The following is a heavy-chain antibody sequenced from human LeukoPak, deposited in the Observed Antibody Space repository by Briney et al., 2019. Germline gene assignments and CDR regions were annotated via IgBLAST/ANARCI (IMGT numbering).Heavy chain of an antibody. Sequence: GASVKVSCKASGYTFTSYAMHWVRQAPGQRLEWMGWINAGNGNTKYSQKFQGRVTMTEDTSTDTAYMELSSLRSEDTAVYYCATEWYPYDYVWGSYRAANYYFDYWGQGTLVTVSS. V-gene: IGHV1-3*01. CDR2: INAGNGNT. CDR1: GYTFTSYA. CDR3: ATEWYPYDYVWGSYRAANYYFDY. D-gene: IGHD3-16*02. J-gene: IGHJ4*02.